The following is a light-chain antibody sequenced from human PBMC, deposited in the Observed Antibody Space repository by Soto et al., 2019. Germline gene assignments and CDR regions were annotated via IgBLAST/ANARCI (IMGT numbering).Light chain of an antibody. J-gene: IGLJ1*01. CDR2: NSN. CDR1: NSNIGAGYD. CDR3: QSYDIGLTGFYV. Sequence: VVTLPPSVSGAPGQSGTISCTWSNSNIGAGYDVHWYQQIPGKAPKLLVYNSNSRPSGIPDRFSGSKSGASASLAITGLKAEDEADYYCQSYDIGLTGFYVSGTGTKVTVL. V-gene: IGLV1-40*03.